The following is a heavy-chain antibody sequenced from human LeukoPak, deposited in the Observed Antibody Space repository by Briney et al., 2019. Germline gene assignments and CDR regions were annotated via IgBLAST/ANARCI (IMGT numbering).Heavy chain of an antibody. CDR3: ARVARVGAYYFDY. CDR1: EGTFSSYA. D-gene: IGHD1-26*01. Sequence: SVKVSCKASEGTFSSYAISWVRQAPGQGLEWMGGIIPIFGTANYAQKFQGRVTITADESTSTAYMELSSLRSEDTAVYYCARVARVGAYYFDYWGQGTLVTVSS. CDR2: IIPIFGTA. J-gene: IGHJ4*02. V-gene: IGHV1-69*13.